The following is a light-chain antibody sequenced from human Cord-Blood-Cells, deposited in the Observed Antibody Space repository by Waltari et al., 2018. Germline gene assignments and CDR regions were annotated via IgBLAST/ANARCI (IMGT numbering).Light chain of an antibody. CDR2: EGS. CDR1: RSDVRSYHL. J-gene: IGLJ3*02. V-gene: IGLV2-23*01. Sequence: QSALTQPASVSGSPGQSITISCTGTRSDVRSYHLVSWYQQYPDKAPKLMIYEGSKRPSGVSNRFSGSKSGNTASLTISGLQAEDEADYYCCSYAGSSTWVFGGGTKLTVL. CDR3: CSYAGSSTWV.